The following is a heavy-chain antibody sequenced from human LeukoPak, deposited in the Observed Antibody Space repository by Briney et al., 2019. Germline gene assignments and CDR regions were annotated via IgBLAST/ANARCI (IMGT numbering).Heavy chain of an antibody. D-gene: IGHD3-10*01. CDR2: IKSKTYGETT. CDR3: ITITITRGAL. J-gene: IGHJ4*02. CDR1: GFIFSNNW. Sequence: GGSLRLSCAASGFIFSNNWFSWVRQAPGKGLEWVGHIKSKTYGETTDYAEPVKGRFTISRDDAHGMVYLQLSSLRPEDTAVYYCITITITRGALWGLGTLVTVSS. V-gene: IGHV3-15*01.